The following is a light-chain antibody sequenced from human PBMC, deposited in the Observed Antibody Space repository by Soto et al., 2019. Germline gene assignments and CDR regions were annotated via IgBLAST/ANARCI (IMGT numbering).Light chain of an antibody. J-gene: IGLJ2*01. Sequence: QAVVTQPPSASASLGASVTLTCILTSGYRDSAEDWYQQSPGKGPPFVLRVGTDGIVGPKGDGIPDRFSVLASGLNRNLTIENIQEEDEGDYHCGADHGSGSDCMFVVFGGGTKVTVL. V-gene: IGLV9-49*01. CDR3: GADHGSGSDCMFVV. CDR2: VGTDGIVG. CDR1: SGYRDSA.